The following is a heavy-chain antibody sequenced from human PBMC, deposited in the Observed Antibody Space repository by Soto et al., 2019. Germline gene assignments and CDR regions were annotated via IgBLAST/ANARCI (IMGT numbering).Heavy chain of an antibody. CDR2: IWYDGSNK. CDR1: GFTFSSYG. D-gene: IGHD6-6*01. J-gene: IGHJ4*02. CDR3: ARDRTEYSSPIPPDY. V-gene: IGHV3-33*01. Sequence: GGSLRLSCAASGFTFSSYGMHWVRQAPGKGLEWVAVIWYDGSNKYYADSVKGRFTISRDNSKNTLYLQMNSLRAEDTAVYYCARDRTEYSSPIPPDYWGQGTLVTVSS.